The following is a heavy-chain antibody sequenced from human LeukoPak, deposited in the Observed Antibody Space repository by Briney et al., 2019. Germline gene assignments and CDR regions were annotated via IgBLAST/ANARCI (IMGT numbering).Heavy chain of an antibody. CDR3: ARGVRIAVAGNIDY. J-gene: IGHJ4*02. V-gene: IGHV3-30*02. CDR2: IRSDESNE. CDR1: GFTFRDYA. Sequence: PGGSLRLSCAASGFTFRDYAMHWVRQAPGKGLEWVAFIRSDESNEYYADSVKGRFTISRDNSKNTLYLQMNSLRAEDTAVYYCARGVRIAVAGNIDYWGQGTLVTVSS. D-gene: IGHD6-19*01.